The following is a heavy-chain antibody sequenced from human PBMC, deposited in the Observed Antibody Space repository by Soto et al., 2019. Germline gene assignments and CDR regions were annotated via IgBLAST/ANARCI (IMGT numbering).Heavy chain of an antibody. V-gene: IGHV6-1*01. CDR1: GDSVSSNSAA. Sequence: SQTLSLTCAISGDSVSSNSAAWNWIRLSPSRGLEWLARTYYRSRWYNDYAVSVRSRITVNPDTSKNQFSLQLTSVTPEDTAVYYCAKDLRRAIRGYSGYGMGGMDVWGQGTTVTVSS. CDR2: TYYRSRWYN. J-gene: IGHJ6*02. CDR3: AKDLRRAIRGYSGYGMGGMDV. D-gene: IGHD5-12*01.